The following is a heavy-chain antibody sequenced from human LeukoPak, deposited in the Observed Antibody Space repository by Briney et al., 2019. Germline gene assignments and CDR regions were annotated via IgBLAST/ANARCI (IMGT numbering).Heavy chain of an antibody. CDR2: IIPNFGTA. J-gene: IGHJ5*02. Sequence: SVKVSCKASGDTFSSYAISWVRQAPGQGLEWMGRIIPNFGTANYAQKFQGRVTITTDESTSTAYMELSSLRSEDTAVYYCARGSIAVAGTVSWFDPWGQGTLVTVSS. D-gene: IGHD6-19*01. CDR1: GDTFSSYA. V-gene: IGHV1-69*05. CDR3: ARGSIAVAGTVSWFDP.